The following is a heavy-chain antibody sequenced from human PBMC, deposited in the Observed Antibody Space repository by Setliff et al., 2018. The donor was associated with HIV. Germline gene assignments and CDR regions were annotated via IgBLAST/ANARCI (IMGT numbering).Heavy chain of an antibody. Sequence: SETLSLTCAVYGESFSGYYWSWIRQPPGKGLEWIGEINHSGSTNYNPSLKSRVTISVDTSKNQFSLKLSSVTAADTAVYYCARDRENCSGGSCYPPGFDPWGQGTLVTVSS. CDR2: INHSGST. CDR1: GESFSGYY. CDR3: ARDRENCSGGSCYPPGFDP. D-gene: IGHD2-15*01. J-gene: IGHJ5*02. V-gene: IGHV4-34*01.